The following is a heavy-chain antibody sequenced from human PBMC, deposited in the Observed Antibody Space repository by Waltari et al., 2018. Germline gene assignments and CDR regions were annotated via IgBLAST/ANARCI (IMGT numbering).Heavy chain of an antibody. CDR3: ASRGYSKGQQLVRD. CDR2: IYHSGST. D-gene: IGHD6-13*01. J-gene: IGHJ4*02. V-gene: IGHV4-4*02. Sequence: QVQLQESGPGLVKPSGTISLTCAVSGGSISSSNWWSWVRQPPGKGREWIGEIYHSGSTNYNPSLKSRVTRSVDKSKNQFSLKLSSVTAADTAVYYCASRGYSKGQQLVRDWGQGTLVTVSS. CDR1: GGSISSSNW.